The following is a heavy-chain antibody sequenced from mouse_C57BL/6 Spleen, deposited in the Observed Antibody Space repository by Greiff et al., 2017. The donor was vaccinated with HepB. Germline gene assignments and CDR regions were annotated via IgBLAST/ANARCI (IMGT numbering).Heavy chain of an antibody. CDR2: INYDGSST. D-gene: IGHD2-3*01. V-gene: IGHV5-16*01. J-gene: IGHJ1*03. Sequence: EVKLVESEGGLVQPGSSMKLSCTASGFTFSDYYMAWVRQVPEKGLEWVANINYDGSSTYYLDSLKSRFIISRDNAKNILYLQMSSLKSEDTATYYCARDGGLLISFDVWGTGTTVTVSS. CDR3: ARDGGLLISFDV. CDR1: GFTFSDYY.